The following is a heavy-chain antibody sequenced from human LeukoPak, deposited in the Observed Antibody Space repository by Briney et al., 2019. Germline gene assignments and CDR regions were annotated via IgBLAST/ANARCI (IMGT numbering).Heavy chain of an antibody. J-gene: IGHJ5*02. CDR2: IYPGDSDT. V-gene: IGHV5-51*01. CDR3: ARAYYDFWSGYIAGFDP. D-gene: IGHD3-3*01. CDR1: GYTFSSYW. Sequence: KSGESLKISCKGSGYTFSSYWIGWVRQMPGKGLEWMGIIYPGDSDTRYSPSLQGQVTISADKSISTAYLQWSSLKASDTAMYYCARAYYDFWSGYIAGFDPWGQGTLVTVSS.